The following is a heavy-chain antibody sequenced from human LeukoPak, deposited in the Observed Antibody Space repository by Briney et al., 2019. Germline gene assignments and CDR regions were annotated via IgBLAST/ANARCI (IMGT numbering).Heavy chain of an antibody. V-gene: IGHV1-2*06. CDR1: GYTFTAYY. Sequence: AASVKVSCKASGYTFTAYYMHWVRQAPGHGLEWMGRINPNSGGTNYAQKFQGRVTMTRDTSISTAYMELSRLRSDDTAVYYCARDYYGSGSYLYWGQGTLVTVSS. CDR2: INPNSGGT. D-gene: IGHD3-10*01. J-gene: IGHJ4*02. CDR3: ARDYYGSGSYLY.